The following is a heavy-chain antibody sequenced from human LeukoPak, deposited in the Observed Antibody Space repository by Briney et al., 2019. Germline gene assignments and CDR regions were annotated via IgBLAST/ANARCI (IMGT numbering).Heavy chain of an antibody. CDR3: AKHSGEVIVGATVNA. CDR1: GFXFSTYA. V-gene: IGHV3-23*01. Sequence: LRLSXAASGFXFSTYAMSWVRQAPGKGLEWVSAISRSGDSTYYGDSVKGRFTSSRDNSKSMLFLQMNSLRAEDTAVYYCAKHSGEVIVGATVNAWGQGTLVTVSS. CDR2: ISRSGDST. D-gene: IGHD1-26*01. J-gene: IGHJ4*02.